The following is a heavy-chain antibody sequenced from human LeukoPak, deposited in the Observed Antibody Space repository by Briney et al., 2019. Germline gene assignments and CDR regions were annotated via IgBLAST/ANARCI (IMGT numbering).Heavy chain of an antibody. Sequence: PSETLSLTCTVSGGSISSSSYYWGWIRQPPGKGLEWIGSIYYSGSTYYNPSLKSRVTISVDTSKNQFSLKLSSVTAADTAVYYCARAAGGMTTVTMVDYWGQGTLVTVSS. CDR3: ARAAGGMTTVTMVDY. V-gene: IGHV4-39*07. CDR1: GGSISSSSYY. D-gene: IGHD4-17*01. CDR2: IYYSGST. J-gene: IGHJ4*02.